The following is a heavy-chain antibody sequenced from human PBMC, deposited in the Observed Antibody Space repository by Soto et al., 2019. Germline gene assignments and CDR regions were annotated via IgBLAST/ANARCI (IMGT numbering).Heavy chain of an antibody. Sequence: QVQLVQSGAEVKKAGSSVKFSCKTSGGTLSTNAISCVRQAPGQGLEWMGAIIPMFGSPKYAQKFQGRVTITADNPTSTIYMEMISLTSADTAVYYCARGGFVAGLYNALDAWGQGTTVAVSS. CDR2: IIPMFGSP. J-gene: IGHJ6*02. V-gene: IGHV1-69*06. CDR1: GGTLSTNA. CDR3: ARGGFVAGLYNALDA. D-gene: IGHD6-19*01.